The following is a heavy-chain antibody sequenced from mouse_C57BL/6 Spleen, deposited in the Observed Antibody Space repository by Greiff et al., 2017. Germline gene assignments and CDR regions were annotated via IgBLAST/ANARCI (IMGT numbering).Heavy chain of an antibody. CDR1: GFSLTSYG. D-gene: IGHD1-1*01. CDR3: AKAYSREYYGSSPYYAMDY. J-gene: IGHJ4*01. CDR2: IWSGGST. V-gene: IGHV2-4*01. Sequence: QVQLKESGPGLVQPSQSLSITCTVSGFSLTSYGVHWVRQPPGKGLEWLGVIWSGGSTDYNAAFISRLSISKDNSKSQVFFKMNSLQADDTAIYYCAKAYSREYYGSSPYYAMDYWGQGTSVTVSS.